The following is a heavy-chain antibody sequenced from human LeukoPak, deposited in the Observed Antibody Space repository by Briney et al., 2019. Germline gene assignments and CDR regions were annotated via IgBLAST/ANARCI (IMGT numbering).Heavy chain of an antibody. CDR1: SGSISTSNYY. D-gene: IGHD3-22*01. Sequence: PSETLSLTCTVSSGSISTSNYYWGWIRQPPGKGLEWIGSIYYSGSTYYNPSLKSRVTISVDTSKNQFSLKLSSVTAADTAVYYCARVAYYYDSSGYQDYWGQGTLVTVSS. J-gene: IGHJ4*02. V-gene: IGHV4-39*07. CDR3: ARVAYYYDSSGYQDY. CDR2: IYYSGST.